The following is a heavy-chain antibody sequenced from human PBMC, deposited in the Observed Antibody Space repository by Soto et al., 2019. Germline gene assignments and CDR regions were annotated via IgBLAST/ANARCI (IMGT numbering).Heavy chain of an antibody. D-gene: IGHD4-17*01. CDR1: GFSISRYG. CDR2: IYYSGST. CDR3: ARVDLRLRTLDY. Sequence: PLVTLSRSWTFCGFSISRYGGSWIRQHPGKGPEWIGYIYYSGSTNYNPSLKRRVTISVDTSKNQFSLKLSPVTAADTAVYYCARVDLRLRTLDYWGQGTLVTVSS. J-gene: IGHJ4*02. V-gene: IGHV4-59*01.